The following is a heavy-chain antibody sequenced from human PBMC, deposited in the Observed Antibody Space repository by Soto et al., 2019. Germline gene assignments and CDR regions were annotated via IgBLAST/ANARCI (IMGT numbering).Heavy chain of an antibody. CDR3: ARARVYATGPLDF. D-gene: IGHD6-13*01. V-gene: IGHV3-21*06. Sequence: KTGGSRRLSWAASAFTFTSYTMNWVRQAPGKGLEWVSSISSSSDYIYYADSMKGRVTISRDNAKNSLFMDMNSLTGEDTAVYYCARARVYATGPLDFWGQGTLVTVSS. CDR1: AFTFTSYT. J-gene: IGHJ4*02. CDR2: ISSSSDYI.